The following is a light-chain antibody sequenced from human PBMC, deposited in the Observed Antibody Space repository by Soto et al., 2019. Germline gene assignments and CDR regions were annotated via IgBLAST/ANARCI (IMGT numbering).Light chain of an antibody. CDR3: QQRSNWPLT. J-gene: IGKJ4*01. CDR1: QSVSSSY. CDR2: GAS. V-gene: IGKV3D-20*02. Sequence: IVLTQSPGTLSLFSGERATLLCWASQSVSSSYLAWYQQKPGQAPRLLIFGASSRATGIPDRFSGSGSGTDFTLTISRLEPEDFAVYYCQQRSNWPLTFGGGTKVDIK.